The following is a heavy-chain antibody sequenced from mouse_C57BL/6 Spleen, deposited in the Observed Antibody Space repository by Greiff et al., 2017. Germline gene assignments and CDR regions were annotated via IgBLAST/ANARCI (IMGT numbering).Heavy chain of an antibody. V-gene: IGHV1-82*01. Sequence: QVQLQQSGPELVKPGASVKISCKVSGYAFSSSWLNRVKQRPGKGLQWIGRYYPGDGDTNYNGKFKGKATLTADKSSSTAYMQLISLTSADSAVYFCASVYSNYERSPWFACWGKGTLVTVSA. D-gene: IGHD2-5*01. J-gene: IGHJ3*01. CDR1: GYAFSSSW. CDR3: ASVYSNYERSPWFAC. CDR2: YYPGDGDT.